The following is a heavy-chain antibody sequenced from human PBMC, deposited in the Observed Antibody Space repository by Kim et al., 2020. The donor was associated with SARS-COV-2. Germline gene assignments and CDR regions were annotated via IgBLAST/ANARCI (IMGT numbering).Heavy chain of an antibody. V-gene: IGHV3-23*01. D-gene: IGHD7-27*01. CDR1: GFHFSTFD. J-gene: IGHJ4*02. CDR3: ARGLGSPDF. Sequence: GGSLRLSCAASGFHFSTFDMTWVRQAPGKGLEWVSSIGSTVATTFYADSVKGRFAISRDNAKNTLYLQMNNLRADDTAVYFCARGLGSPDFWGQGTVVTVS. CDR2: IGSTVATT.